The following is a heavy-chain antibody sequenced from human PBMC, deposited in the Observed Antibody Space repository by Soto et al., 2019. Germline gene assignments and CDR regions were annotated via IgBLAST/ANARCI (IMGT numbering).Heavy chain of an antibody. D-gene: IGHD3-9*01. Sequence: SETLSLTCAVYGGSFSGYYWSWIRQPPGKGLEWTGEINHSGSTNYNPSLKSRVTISVDTSKNQFSLKLSSVTAADTAVYYCARGLSFVNILTGRKGYFDYWGQGTLVTVSS. CDR2: INHSGST. CDR3: ARGLSFVNILTGRKGYFDY. J-gene: IGHJ4*02. CDR1: GGSFSGYY. V-gene: IGHV4-34*01.